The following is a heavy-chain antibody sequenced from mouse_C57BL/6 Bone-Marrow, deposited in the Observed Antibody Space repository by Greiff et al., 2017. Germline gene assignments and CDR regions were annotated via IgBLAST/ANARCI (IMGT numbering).Heavy chain of an antibody. J-gene: IGHJ2*01. CDR2: FTMYSDAT. V-gene: IGHV1-49*01. Sequence: LKESGAELVRPGSSVKLSCKASYFAFMASAMHWVKQRPGHGLEWIGSFTMYSDATEYSENFQGKATLTANTSSSTAYMELSSLTSEDSAVYYCARDLYYYGSLDYWGQGTTLTVSS. CDR1: YFAFMASA. D-gene: IGHD1-1*01. CDR3: ARDLYYYGSLDY.